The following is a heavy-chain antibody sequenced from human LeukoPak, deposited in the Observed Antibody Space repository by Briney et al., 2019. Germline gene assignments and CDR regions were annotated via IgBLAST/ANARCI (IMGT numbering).Heavy chain of an antibody. J-gene: IGHJ4*02. CDR2: ISSSSSYI. D-gene: IGHD3-22*01. CDR1: GFTFSNYA. Sequence: GGSLRLSCAASGFTFSNYAMNWVRQAPGKGLEWVSSISSSSSYIYYADSVKGRFTISRDNAKNSLYLQMNSLRAEDTAVYYCARAYYYDSSGYSIWGQGTLVTVSS. V-gene: IGHV3-21*01. CDR3: ARAYYYDSSGYSI.